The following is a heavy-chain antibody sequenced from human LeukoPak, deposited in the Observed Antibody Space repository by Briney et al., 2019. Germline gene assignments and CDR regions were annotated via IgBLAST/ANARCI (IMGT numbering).Heavy chain of an antibody. CDR3: AREVITPGDSDGFDL. D-gene: IGHD2-2*01. Sequence: SSETLSLTCTVSGGSISSANHFWSWVRQSPGEGLEWIGYIHYDGRAHYNPSLKSRVSMSLDMSKNQFSLSLSSVTAAGTAIYYCAREVITPGDSDGFDLWGQGTMVSVSS. J-gene: IGHJ3*01. CDR1: GGSISSANHF. CDR2: IHYDGRA. V-gene: IGHV4-30-4*08.